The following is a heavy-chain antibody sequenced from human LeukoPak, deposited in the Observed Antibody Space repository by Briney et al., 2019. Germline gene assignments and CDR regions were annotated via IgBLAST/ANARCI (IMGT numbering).Heavy chain of an antibody. Sequence: ASVKVSCKASGHTFTSYGISWVRQAPGQGLEWMGWISAYNGNTNYAQKLQGRVTMTTDTSTSTAYMELRSLRSDDTAVYYCARGEYYYGSGSYSPFDYWGQGTLVTVSS. CDR1: GHTFTSYG. V-gene: IGHV1-18*01. J-gene: IGHJ4*02. D-gene: IGHD3-10*01. CDR2: ISAYNGNT. CDR3: ARGEYYYGSGSYSPFDY.